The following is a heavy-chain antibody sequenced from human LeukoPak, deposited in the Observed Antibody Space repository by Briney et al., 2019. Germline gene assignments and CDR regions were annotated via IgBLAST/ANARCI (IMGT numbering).Heavy chain of an antibody. D-gene: IGHD2-2*01. CDR1: GYTFTNYY. V-gene: IGHV1-2*02. J-gene: IGHJ4*02. CDR3: ARANFLYCSSSTCLFDY. Sequence: APVKVSCKASGYTFTNYYMHWVRQAPGQGFEWMGWINPNDGDTNYAQKFQGRVTMTRDTSISTAHMEVSRLRSDDTAVYYCARANFLYCSSSTCLFDYWGQGTLVTVSS. CDR2: INPNDGDT.